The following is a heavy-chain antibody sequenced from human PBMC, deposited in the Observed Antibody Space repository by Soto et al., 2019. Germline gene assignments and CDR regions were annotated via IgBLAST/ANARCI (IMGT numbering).Heavy chain of an antibody. D-gene: IGHD3-22*01. CDR1: GFTFSSYG. V-gene: IGHV3-33*01. CDR2: IWYDGSNK. CDR3: ARDGYYYDSSGYPTYYYYYYGMDV. J-gene: IGHJ6*02. Sequence: QVQLVESGGGVVQPGRSLRLSCAASGFTFSSYGMHWVRQAPGKGLEWVAVIWYDGSNKYYADSVKGRFTISRDNSKNTLYLQMNSLRAEDTAVYYCARDGYYYDSSGYPTYYYYYYGMDVWGQGTTVTVSS.